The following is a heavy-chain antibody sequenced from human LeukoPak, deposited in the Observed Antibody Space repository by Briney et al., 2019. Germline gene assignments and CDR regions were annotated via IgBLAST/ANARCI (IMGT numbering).Heavy chain of an antibody. CDR2: ISSSGSTI. CDR3: ARDHNDYVWGSNPY. J-gene: IGHJ4*02. D-gene: IGHD3-16*01. V-gene: IGHV3-48*03. CDR1: GFTFSSYE. Sequence: GGSLRLSCAASGFTFSSYEMNWVRQAPGKGLEWVSYISSSGSTIYYADSVKGRFTISRDNAKNSPYLQMNSLRAEDTAVYYCARDHNDYVWGSNPYWGQGTLVTVSS.